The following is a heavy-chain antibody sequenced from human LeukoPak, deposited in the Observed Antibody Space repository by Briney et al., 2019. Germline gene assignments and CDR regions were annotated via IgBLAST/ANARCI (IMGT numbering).Heavy chain of an antibody. CDR3: ARAIFSCSSTSCYPNWFDP. D-gene: IGHD2-2*01. CDR1: GYTFTSYG. V-gene: IGHV1-18*01. CDR2: ISAYNGNT. Sequence: ASVKVSCEASGYTFTSYGISWVRQAPGQGLEWMGWISAYNGNTNYAQKLQGRVTMTTDTSTSTAYMELRSLRSDDTAVYYCARAIFSCSSTSCYPNWFDPWGQGTLVTVSS. J-gene: IGHJ5*02.